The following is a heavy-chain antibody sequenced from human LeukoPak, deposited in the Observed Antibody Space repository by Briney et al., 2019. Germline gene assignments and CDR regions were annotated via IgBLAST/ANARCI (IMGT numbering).Heavy chain of an antibody. CDR2: MNPNSGNT. D-gene: IGHD4-23*01. CDR3: ARGEKGRWWGNSDRDAFDI. V-gene: IGHV1-8*01. J-gene: IGHJ3*02. CDR1: GYTFTSYD. Sequence: GASVEVSCKASGYTFTSYDINWVRQATGQGLEWMGWMNPNSGNTGYAQKFQGRVTMTRNTSISTAYMELSSLRSEDTAVYYCARGEKGRWWGNSDRDAFDIWGQGTMVTVSS.